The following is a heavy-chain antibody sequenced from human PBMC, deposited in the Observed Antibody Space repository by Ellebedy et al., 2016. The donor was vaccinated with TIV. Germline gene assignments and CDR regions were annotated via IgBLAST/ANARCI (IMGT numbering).Heavy chain of an antibody. Sequence: GESLKISCAASGFTFSGYWMSWVRQAPGKGLEWVANIKEDGTEKHYVDSVKGRFTISRDNAKNSLYLQMSSLRAEDTAVYYCARRSSQGHVDFWGQGTLVTVSS. J-gene: IGHJ4*02. CDR2: IKEDGTEK. CDR1: GFTFSGYW. D-gene: IGHD6-6*01. V-gene: IGHV3-7*03. CDR3: ARRSSQGHVDF.